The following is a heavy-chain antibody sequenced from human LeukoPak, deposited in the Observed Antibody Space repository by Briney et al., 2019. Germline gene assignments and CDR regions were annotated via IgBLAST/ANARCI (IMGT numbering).Heavy chain of an antibody. CDR2: INTNTGNP. D-gene: IGHD6-13*01. CDR3: ARDLYSSSWSIYYYYGMDV. Sequence: ASVNVSCKASGYTFTSYAMNWVRQAPGQGLEWMGWINTNTGNPTYAQGFTGRFVFSLDTSVSTAYLQIGSLKAEDTAVYYCARDLYSSSWSIYYYYGMDVWGQGTTVTVSS. CDR1: GYTFTSYA. V-gene: IGHV7-4-1*01. J-gene: IGHJ6*02.